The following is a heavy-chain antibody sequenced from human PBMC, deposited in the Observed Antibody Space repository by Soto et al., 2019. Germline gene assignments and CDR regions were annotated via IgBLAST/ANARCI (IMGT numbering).Heavy chain of an antibody. V-gene: IGHV3-23*01. J-gene: IGHJ4*02. Sequence: EVQLLESGGDLVRPGESLRLSCAASGFNFNKYAMSWVRQAPGEGLEWVSGISCCGGTASYADSVKGRFTIARDDSKNTLFLHMNSLRVEDTAEYYCAKADGEHWLLPHLENWGRGTLVTVS. CDR1: GFNFNKYA. CDR3: AKADGEHWLLPHLEN. D-gene: IGHD6-19*01. CDR2: ISCCGGTA.